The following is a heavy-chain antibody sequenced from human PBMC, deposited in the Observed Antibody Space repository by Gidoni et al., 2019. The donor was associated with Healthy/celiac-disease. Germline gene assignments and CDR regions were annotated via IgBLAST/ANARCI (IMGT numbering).Heavy chain of an antibody. J-gene: IGHJ4*02. CDR2: INHSGST. CDR1: GGSFSGYY. D-gene: IGHD3-10*01. Sequence: QVQLQQWGAVLLKXXXTPSLTCAVYGGSFSGYYWSWIRQPPGTGLDWIGEINHSGSTNYNPSLKSRVTISVDTSKNQFSLKLSSVTAADTAVYYCARGRSYYGSGSYLGYWGQGILVTVSS. V-gene: IGHV4-34*01. CDR3: ARGRSYYGSGSYLGY.